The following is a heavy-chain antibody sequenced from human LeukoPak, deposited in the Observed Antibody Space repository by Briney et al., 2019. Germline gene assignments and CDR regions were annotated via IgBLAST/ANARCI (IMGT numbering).Heavy chain of an antibody. CDR3: VRDAFPGPS. V-gene: IGHV4-39*07. CDR1: GGSISRTHYY. CDR2: IYYSGTT. Sequence: SETMSLTCTVSGGSISRTHYYWGWIRQPPEKGLEWIGSIYYSGTTYYNPSLESRVTISVDTSKNQFSLRLNSVTAADTAVYYCVRDAFPGPSWGQGTLVTVSS. D-gene: IGHD3-16*01. J-gene: IGHJ5*02.